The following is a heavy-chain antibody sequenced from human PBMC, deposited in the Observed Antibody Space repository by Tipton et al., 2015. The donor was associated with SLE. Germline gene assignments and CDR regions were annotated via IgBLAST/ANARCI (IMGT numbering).Heavy chain of an antibody. Sequence: SLRLSCAASGFTFSSYAMSWVRQAPGKGLEWVSAISGSGGSTYYADSVKGLFTISRDNSKNTLYLQMNSLRAEDTAVYYCAKGGKYYDFWSGYSTGFDYWGQGTLVTVSS. D-gene: IGHD3-3*01. CDR3: AKGGKYYDFWSGYSTGFDY. J-gene: IGHJ4*02. V-gene: IGHV3-23*01. CDR1: GFTFSSYA. CDR2: ISGSGGST.